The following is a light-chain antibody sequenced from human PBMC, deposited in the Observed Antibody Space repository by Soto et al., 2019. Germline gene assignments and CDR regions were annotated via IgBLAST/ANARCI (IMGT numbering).Light chain of an antibody. CDR2: GAS. V-gene: IGKV3-20*01. CDR3: QQYGSSQWT. CDR1: QSVSSSY. J-gene: IGKJ1*01. Sequence: EIVLTQSPATLSLSPGERATLSCRDSQSVSSSYLAWYQQKPGQAPRLLIYGASSRATGIPDRFSGSGSGTDFTLIIGRLEPEDFAVYYCQQYGSSQWTFGQGTKVDIK.